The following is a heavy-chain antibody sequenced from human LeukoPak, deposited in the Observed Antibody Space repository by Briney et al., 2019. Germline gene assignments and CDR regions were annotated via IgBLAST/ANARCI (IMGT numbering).Heavy chain of an antibody. J-gene: IGHJ4*02. CDR2: VGRDGSEK. V-gene: IGHV3-7*01. CDR1: GFTFSDYW. Sequence: PGGSLRLSCAASGFTFSDYWMTWVRQVLGKGLEWVANVGRDGSEKNYVDSVKGRFTISRDNAKKSLYLEMNSLRVEDTALYYCAKVGAWELQRVFENWGQGTLVTVSS. D-gene: IGHD1-26*01. CDR3: AKVGAWELQRVFEN.